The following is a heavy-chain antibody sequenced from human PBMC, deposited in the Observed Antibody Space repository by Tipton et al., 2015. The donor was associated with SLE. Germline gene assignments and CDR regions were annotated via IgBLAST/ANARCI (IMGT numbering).Heavy chain of an antibody. CDR2: IYYSGST. V-gene: IGHV4-59*12. CDR1: GGSISSYY. D-gene: IGHD3-22*01. CDR3: ARDPPRDYYDSSGDDY. Sequence: TLSLTCTVSGGSISSYYWSWIRQPPGKGLEWIGYIYYSGSTNYNPSLKSRVTISVDTSKNQFSLKLSSVTAADTAVYYCARDPPRDYYDSSGDDYWGQGTLVTVSS. J-gene: IGHJ4*02.